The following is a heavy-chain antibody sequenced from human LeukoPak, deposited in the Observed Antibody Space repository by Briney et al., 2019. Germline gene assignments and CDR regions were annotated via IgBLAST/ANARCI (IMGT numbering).Heavy chain of an antibody. V-gene: IGHV3-48*03. CDR3: ARTASPGRAHSYGPDD. Sequence: GGSLRLSCAASGFTFSSYEMNWGRQAPGKGPGGASYISSSGSTIYYADSVKGRFTISRDNAKNSLYLQMNSLRAEDPAVYYGARTASPGRAHSYGPDDWGQGTLVTASS. CDR1: GFTFSSYE. CDR2: ISSSGSTI. D-gene: IGHD5-18*01. J-gene: IGHJ4*02.